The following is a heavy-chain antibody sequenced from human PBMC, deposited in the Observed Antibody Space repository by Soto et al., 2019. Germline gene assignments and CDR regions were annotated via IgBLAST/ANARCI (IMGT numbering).Heavy chain of an antibody. CDR1: GFTFSSYA. V-gene: IGHV3-23*01. D-gene: IGHD7-27*01. J-gene: IGHJ4*02. CDR2: ISGSGGST. CDR3: AKDSHWGGGMIPHRDY. Sequence: GGSLRLSCAASGFTFSSYAMSWVRQAPGKGLEWVSAISGSGGSTYYADSVKGRFTISRDNSKNTLYLQMNSLRAEDTAVYYCAKDSHWGGGMIPHRDYWGQGTLVTVSS.